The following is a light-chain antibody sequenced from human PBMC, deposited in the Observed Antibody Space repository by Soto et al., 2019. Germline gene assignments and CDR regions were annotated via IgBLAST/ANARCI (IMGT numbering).Light chain of an antibody. Sequence: DIVLTQAPATLALSPGEGATLPCRASQNINRYLAWYHQKPGQPPRLLIYDASTRATGIPARFSGSGSGTDFTLTISSLEPEDFAVYYCQQRSNWPITFGQGTRLEIK. CDR1: QNINRY. CDR3: QQRSNWPIT. V-gene: IGKV3-11*01. J-gene: IGKJ5*01. CDR2: DAS.